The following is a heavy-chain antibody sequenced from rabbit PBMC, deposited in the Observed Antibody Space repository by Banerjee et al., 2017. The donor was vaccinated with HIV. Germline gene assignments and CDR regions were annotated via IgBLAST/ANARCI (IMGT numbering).Heavy chain of an antibody. D-gene: IGHD6-1*01. V-gene: IGHV1S45*01. CDR1: GFSFSSGYY. CDR2: IYTGSGST. CDR3: ARSNRYVGYVTYGYATYFNL. J-gene: IGHJ4*01. Sequence: QEQLEESGGDLVKPGASLTLTCTASGFSFSSGYYMCWVRQAPGKGLEWVGCIYTGSGSTYYASWAKGRFTISKTSSTTVTLQMTSLTAADTATYFCARSNRYVGYVTYGYATYFNLWGPGTLVTVS.